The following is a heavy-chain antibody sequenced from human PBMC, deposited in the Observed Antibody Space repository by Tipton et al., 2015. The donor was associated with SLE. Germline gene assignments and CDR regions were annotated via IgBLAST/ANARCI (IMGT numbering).Heavy chain of an antibody. CDR3: ARHSSGSPRSWFDP. D-gene: IGHD3-10*01. CDR2: IYPGDSDT. CDR1: GYSFTDYW. Sequence: QLVQSGAKVKKPGESLKISCQGSGYSFTDYWIGWVRQMPGKGLEWMGIIYPGDSDTRYSPSFQGQVTFSADRSISTAYLQWSSLQASDTAMYYCARHSSGSPRSWFDPWGHGTLVTVSS. J-gene: IGHJ5*02. V-gene: IGHV5-51*01.